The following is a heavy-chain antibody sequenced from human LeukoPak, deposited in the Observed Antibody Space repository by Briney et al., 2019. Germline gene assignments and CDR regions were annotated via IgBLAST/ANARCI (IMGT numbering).Heavy chain of an antibody. CDR2: INHSGST. D-gene: IGHD3-3*01. CDR1: SGSFSGYY. CDR3: ARGRYYDFWSATYYYYMDV. Sequence: SETLSLTCAVYSGSFSGYYWSWIRQPPGKGLEWIGEINHSGSTNYNPSLKSRVTISVDTSKNQFSLKLSSVTAADTAVYYCARGRYYDFWSATYYYYMDVWGKGTTVTVSS. V-gene: IGHV4-34*01. J-gene: IGHJ6*03.